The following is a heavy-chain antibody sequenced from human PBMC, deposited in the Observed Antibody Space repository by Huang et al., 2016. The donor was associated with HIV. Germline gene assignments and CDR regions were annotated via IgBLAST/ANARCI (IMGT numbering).Heavy chain of an antibody. CDR1: GGPFRSYS. CDR2: LMPFFDSP. CDR3: ARGSLEYSVSSSLDY. D-gene: IGHD4-4*01. V-gene: IGHV1-69*13. J-gene: IGHJ4*02. Sequence: QVQLLQSGAEVKKPGSSVKVSCKASGGPFRSYSIDWVRQAPGQGLEGLASLMPFFDSPNYAQKLQGRVRVTADESTSTVYMELRDLRPDDTAVYFCARGSLEYSVSSSLDYWGQGTHVTVSS.